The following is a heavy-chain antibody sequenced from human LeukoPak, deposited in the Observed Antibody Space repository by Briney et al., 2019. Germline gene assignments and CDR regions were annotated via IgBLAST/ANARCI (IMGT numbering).Heavy chain of an antibody. Sequence: GGSLRLSCAASGFIFSRYWMTWVRQAPGKGLEWVAVIWNDGSKTYYADSVKGRLTISRDNSKNTLYLQIDSLRAEDTAVYYCASSHSSGWYYFDYWGQGTLVTVSS. J-gene: IGHJ4*02. V-gene: IGHV3-33*07. D-gene: IGHD6-19*01. CDR1: GFIFSRYW. CDR3: ASSHSSGWYYFDY. CDR2: IWNDGSKT.